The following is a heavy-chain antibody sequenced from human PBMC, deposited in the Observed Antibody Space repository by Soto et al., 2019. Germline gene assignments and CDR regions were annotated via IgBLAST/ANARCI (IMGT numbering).Heavy chain of an antibody. Sequence: SETLSLTCTVSGDSIRSYYWSWIRQPPGKGLEWIGYIYYSGYTSYNPSLKSRVTISVDTSKNQFSLKLNSVTAADTAVYYCARCFSGNYPSRTEEQYYFDSWGQGTLVPGSS. D-gene: IGHD1-26*01. CDR2: IYYSGYT. CDR3: ARCFSGNYPSRTEEQYYFDS. V-gene: IGHV4-59*01. CDR1: GDSIRSYY. J-gene: IGHJ4*02.